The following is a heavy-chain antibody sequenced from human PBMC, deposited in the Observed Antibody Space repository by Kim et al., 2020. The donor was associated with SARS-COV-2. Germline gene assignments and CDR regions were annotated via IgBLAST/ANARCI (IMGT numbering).Heavy chain of an antibody. Sequence: YYTPSLKSRVTISVDTSKNPFSLKLSSVTAADTAVYYCAKAVAGIDAFDIWGQGTMVTVSS. CDR3: AKAVAGIDAFDI. J-gene: IGHJ3*02. V-gene: IGHV4-39*01. D-gene: IGHD6-19*01.